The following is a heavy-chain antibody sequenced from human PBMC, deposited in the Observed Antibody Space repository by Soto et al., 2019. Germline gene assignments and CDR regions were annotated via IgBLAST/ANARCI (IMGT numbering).Heavy chain of an antibody. CDR2: INAGNGNT. CDR3: ARGRPVVITTWGGNWFDP. CDR1: GYTFTSYA. D-gene: IGHD3-22*01. Sequence: QVQLVQSGAEVKKPGASVKVSCKASGYTFTSYAMHWVRQAPGQRLEWMGWINAGNGNTKYSQKFQGRVTITRDTSASTAYMELSSLRSEDTAVYYCARGRPVVITTWGGNWFDPWGQGTLVTVSS. V-gene: IGHV1-3*01. J-gene: IGHJ5*02.